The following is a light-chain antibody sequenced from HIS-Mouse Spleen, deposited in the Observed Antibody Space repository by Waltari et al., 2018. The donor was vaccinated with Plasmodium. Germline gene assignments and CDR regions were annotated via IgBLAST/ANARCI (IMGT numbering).Light chain of an antibody. CDR2: AAS. V-gene: IGKV1-39*01. CDR3: QQYNSYSWT. Sequence: DIQMTQSPSSLSASVGDRVTITCRASQSISSYLNWYQQKPGKDPKLLIYAASSLQSGVPSRFSGSGSGTDFTLTISSLQPDDFATYYCQQYNSYSWTFGQGTKVEIK. J-gene: IGKJ1*01. CDR1: QSISSY.